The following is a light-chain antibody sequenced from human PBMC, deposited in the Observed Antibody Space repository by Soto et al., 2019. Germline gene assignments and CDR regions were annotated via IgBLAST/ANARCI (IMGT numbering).Light chain of an antibody. V-gene: IGLV2-23*01. J-gene: IGLJ2*01. CDR2: EGT. Sequence: QSALTQPASVSGSPGQSITISCTRSTTDFENYNLVSWYQHCPDKAPKLIIYEGTTRPSEISDRFSGSESDTTASLIISGLQPEDEADYYCSSYAGSSARVVFGGGTKVTVL. CDR3: SSYAGSSARVV. CDR1: TTDFENYNL.